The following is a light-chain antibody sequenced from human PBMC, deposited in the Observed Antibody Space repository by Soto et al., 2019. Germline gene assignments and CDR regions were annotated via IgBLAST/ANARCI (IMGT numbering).Light chain of an antibody. V-gene: IGLV6-57*04. J-gene: IGLJ2*01. CDR3: RSYHSGNVV. CDR1: SGSIASNY. CDR2: EDN. Sequence: NFMLTQPHSVSESPGKTVTISCTRSSGSIASNYVQWYQQRPGSAPTPVIYEDNERPSGVPDRFSGSIDSSSNSASLTISGLKTDDEADYYCRSYHSGNVVFGGGTKVTVL.